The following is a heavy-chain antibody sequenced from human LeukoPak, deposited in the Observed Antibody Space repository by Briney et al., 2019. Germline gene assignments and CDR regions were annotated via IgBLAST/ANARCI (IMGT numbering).Heavy chain of an antibody. V-gene: IGHV4-4*07. CDR1: GGSISSDY. CDR2: IYNSGST. CDR3: AREGYSYGYRYFFDF. D-gene: IGHD5-18*01. Sequence: PSETLPLTCTVSGGSISSDYWSWIRQPAGKGLEWIGHIYNSGSTNYNPSLKSRVTMSVDTSKNQFSLKLSSVTAADTAMYYCAREGYSYGYRYFFDFWGQGTLVTVSS. J-gene: IGHJ4*02.